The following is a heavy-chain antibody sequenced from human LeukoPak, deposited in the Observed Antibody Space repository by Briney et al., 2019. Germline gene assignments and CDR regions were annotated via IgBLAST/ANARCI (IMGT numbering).Heavy chain of an antibody. J-gene: IGHJ4*02. CDR2: FRSSGDSA. Sequence: GGSLRLSCAASGFTFSGYAMNWVRQAPGKGLEWVSVFRSSGDSAYYADFVKGRFTIPRDNSKNTLYLQMNSLRAEDTAVYYCAKGYYASGSSLSAFDSWGQGTLVTSST. CDR3: AKGYYASGSSLSAFDS. V-gene: IGHV3-23*01. CDR1: GFTFSGYA. D-gene: IGHD3-10*01.